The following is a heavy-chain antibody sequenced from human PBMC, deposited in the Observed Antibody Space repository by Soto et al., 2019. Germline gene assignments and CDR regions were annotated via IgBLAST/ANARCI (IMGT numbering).Heavy chain of an antibody. CDR3: ARDKTYNWNDSGYYYYGMDV. J-gene: IGHJ6*02. V-gene: IGHV4-59*01. CDR1: GGSISSYY. CDR2: IYYSGST. Sequence: PSETLSLTCTVSGGSISSYYWSWIRQPPGKGLEWIGYIYYSGSTNYNPSLKSRVTISVDTSKNQFSLKLSSVTAADTAVYYCARDKTYNWNDSGYYYYGMDVWGQGTTVTVSS. D-gene: IGHD1-20*01.